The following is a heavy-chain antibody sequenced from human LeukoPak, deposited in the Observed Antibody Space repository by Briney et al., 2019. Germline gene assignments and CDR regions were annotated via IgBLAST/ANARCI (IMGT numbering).Heavy chain of an antibody. CDR2: IYTSGST. CDR3: ARGGKPYYDFWSGYLEY. J-gene: IGHJ4*02. CDR1: GGSISSGSYY. D-gene: IGHD3-3*01. V-gene: IGHV4-61*02. Sequence: SETLSLTCTVSGGSISSGSYYWSWIRQPAGKGLEWIGRIYTSGSTNYNPSLKSRVTISVDTSKNQFSLKLSSVTATDTAVYYCARGGKPYYDFWSGYLEYWGQGTLVTVSS.